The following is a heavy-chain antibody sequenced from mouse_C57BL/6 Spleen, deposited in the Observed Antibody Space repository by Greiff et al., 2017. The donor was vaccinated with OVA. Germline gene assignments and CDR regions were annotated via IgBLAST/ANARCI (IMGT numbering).Heavy chain of an antibody. J-gene: IGHJ2*01. V-gene: IGHV1-50*01. Sequence: QLQQPGAELVKPGASVKLSCKASGYTFTSYWMQWVKQRPGQGLEWIGEIDPSDSYTNYNQKFKGKATLTVDTSSSTAYMQLSSLTSEDSAVYYCARDSQTGTLDYWGQGTTLTVSS. CDR3: ARDSQTGTLDY. CDR2: IDPSDSYT. CDR1: GYTFTSYW. D-gene: IGHD4-1*01.